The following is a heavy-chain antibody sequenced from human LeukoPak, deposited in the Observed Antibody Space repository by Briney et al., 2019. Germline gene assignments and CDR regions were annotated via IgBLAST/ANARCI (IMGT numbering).Heavy chain of an antibody. CDR1: GGYIRRSSHY. Sequence: SETLSLTCTVSGGYIRRSSHYWGWIRQPPGKGLEWIGWSGYSGSAYYKTSLKSRATLSANTSRNHISLKVTSVTAADTAVYHCARPVSRYYDSSLGAFDIWGQGTLITVSS. J-gene: IGHJ3*02. CDR2: SGYSGSA. V-gene: IGHV4-39*02. D-gene: IGHD3-22*01. CDR3: ARPVSRYYDSSLGAFDI.